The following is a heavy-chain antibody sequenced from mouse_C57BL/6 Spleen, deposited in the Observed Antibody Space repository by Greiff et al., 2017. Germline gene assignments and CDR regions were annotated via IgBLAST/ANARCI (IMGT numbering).Heavy chain of an antibody. Sequence: QVQLQQSGAELVRPGASVKLSCKASGYTFTDYYINWVKQRPGQGLEWIARIYPGSGNTYYTEKFKGKATLAAEKSSSTAYMQLSSLTSEDSAVYFCAREYYGSSYDYYAMDYWGKGTSVTVSS. CDR3: AREYYGSSYDYYAMDY. J-gene: IGHJ4*01. CDR1: GYTFTDYY. D-gene: IGHD1-1*01. CDR2: IYPGSGNT. V-gene: IGHV1-76*01.